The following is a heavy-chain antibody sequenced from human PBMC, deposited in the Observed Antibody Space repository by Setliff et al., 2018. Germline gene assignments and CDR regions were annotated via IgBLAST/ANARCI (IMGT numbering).Heavy chain of an antibody. V-gene: IGHV4-38-2*01. CDR1: GYSISSGYY. Sequence: SETLSLTCAVSGYSISSGYYWGWIRQPPGKGLEWIGSIYHSGSTDYNPSLKSRVTISVDTSKNQFSLKLSSETAADTAVHYCARLWRRIQQIDYWGQGTLVTVSS. CDR3: ARLWRRIQQIDY. J-gene: IGHJ4*02. D-gene: IGHD3-10*01. CDR2: IYHSGST.